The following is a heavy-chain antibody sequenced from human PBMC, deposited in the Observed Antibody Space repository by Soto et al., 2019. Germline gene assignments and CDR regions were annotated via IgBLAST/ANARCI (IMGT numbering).Heavy chain of an antibody. Sequence: EVQLLESGGGLVQPGGSWSLSFAASGLTFRSYPMSWAAQPPGRGLEWVSAISGSGGSTYYADSVKGRFTISRDNSKNTLYLQMNSLRAEDTAVYYCAKGTMTTYFQHWGQGTLVTVSS. CDR2: ISGSGGST. D-gene: IGHD4-17*01. CDR1: GLTFRSYP. V-gene: IGHV3-23*01. J-gene: IGHJ1*01. CDR3: AKGTMTTYFQH.